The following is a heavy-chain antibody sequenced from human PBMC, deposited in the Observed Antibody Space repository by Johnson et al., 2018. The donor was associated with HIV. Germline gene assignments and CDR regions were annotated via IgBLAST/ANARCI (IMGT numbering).Heavy chain of an antibody. CDR3: AKGGGLLSALDI. CDR1: GFTFSSYG. D-gene: IGHD2-2*01. J-gene: IGHJ3*02. Sequence: QVQLVESGGGVVQPGGSLRLSCAASGFTFSSYGMHWVRQAPGKGLEWVAFIRYDGSNKYYADSVKGRFTISRDNSKNTLYLQMNSLRAEDTAVYYCAKGGGLLSALDIWGQGTMVTVSS. CDR2: IRYDGSNK. V-gene: IGHV3-30*02.